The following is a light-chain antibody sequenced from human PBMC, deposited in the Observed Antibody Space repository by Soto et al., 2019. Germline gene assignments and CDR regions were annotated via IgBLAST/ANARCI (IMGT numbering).Light chain of an antibody. CDR2: GAS. V-gene: IGKV3-20*01. J-gene: IGKJ3*01. CDR3: QQYDLALN. Sequence: EIVLTQSPGILSLSPGERATLSCRASQKISNKYLSWYQQKPGPAPRLLIFGASTRATGSPDRFGGRGSGTDFTLTIRRLEPEDFAVYYCQQYDLALNFGPGTKVEIK. CDR1: QKISNKY.